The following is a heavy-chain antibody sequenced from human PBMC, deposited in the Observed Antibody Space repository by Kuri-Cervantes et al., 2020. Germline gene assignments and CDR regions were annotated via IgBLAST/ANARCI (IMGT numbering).Heavy chain of an antibody. CDR3: AKDRDYDFTPQGYMDV. V-gene: IGHV3-9*01. CDR2: INWNSGSI. CDR1: GFTFDDYA. J-gene: IGHJ6*03. Sequence: SLKISCAASGFTFDDYAMHWVRQAPGKGLEWVSGINWNSGSIDYADSVKGRFTISRDNAKNSLYLQMNSLRTEDTALYYCAKDRDYDFTPQGYMDVWGKGTTVTVSS. D-gene: IGHD3-3*01.